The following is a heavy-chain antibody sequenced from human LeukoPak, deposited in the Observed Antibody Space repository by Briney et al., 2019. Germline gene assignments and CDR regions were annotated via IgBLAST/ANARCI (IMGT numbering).Heavy chain of an antibody. D-gene: IGHD3-16*01. CDR3: ARVLLGSVVWGT. Sequence: ASVKVSCKASGYTFTGYYMHWLRQAPGQGLEWMGWINPNRGGTNYAQKFQGRVTIARDTSISTAYMEMSRMRSDDTAVYYCARVLLGSVVWGTWGQGTMVTVSS. CDR1: GYTFTGYY. CDR2: INPNRGGT. J-gene: IGHJ3*01. V-gene: IGHV1-2*02.